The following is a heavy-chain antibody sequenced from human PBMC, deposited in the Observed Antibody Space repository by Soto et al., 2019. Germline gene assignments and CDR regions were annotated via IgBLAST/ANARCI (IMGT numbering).Heavy chain of an antibody. J-gene: IGHJ4*02. CDR1: GYTFTSYG. CDR3: ARVLKTYYYGSGSYFPTIYFDY. V-gene: IGHV1-18*04. CDR2: ISAYNGNT. Sequence: SVKVSCKASGYTFTSYGISWVRQAPGQGLEWMGWISAYNGNTNYAQKLQGRVTMTTDTSTSTAYMELRSLRSDDTAVYYCARVLKTYYYGSGSYFPTIYFDYWGQGTLVTVSS. D-gene: IGHD3-10*01.